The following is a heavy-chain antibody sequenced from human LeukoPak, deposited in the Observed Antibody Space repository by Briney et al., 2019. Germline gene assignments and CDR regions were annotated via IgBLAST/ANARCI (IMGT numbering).Heavy chain of an antibody. Sequence: PSETLSLTCTVSGGSISGTDLYWGWIRQLPGKGLEWIGNIHSSGNSFCNPSLKSRVTISVDTSKNQFSLKLSSVTAADTAVYYCASALPDLYGGYVFGHWGQGILVTVSS. CDR2: IHSSGNS. J-gene: IGHJ4*02. D-gene: IGHD5-12*01. CDR1: GGSISGTDLY. CDR3: ASALPDLYGGYVFGH. V-gene: IGHV4-39*07.